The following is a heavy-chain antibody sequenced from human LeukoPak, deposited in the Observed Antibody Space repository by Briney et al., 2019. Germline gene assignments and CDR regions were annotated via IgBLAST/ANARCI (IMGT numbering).Heavy chain of an antibody. D-gene: IGHD6-19*01. CDR3: SSIAVVFGY. CDR1: GGTFSSYA. Sequence: ASVKVSCKASGGTFSSYAISWVRQAPRQRLEWRGRIIAILGIANYAQKFQCRVTITAENSTRTAYLVLRSLRSEDAAVTYGSSIAVVFGYWGQGTLVTVSS. V-gene: IGHV1-69*04. J-gene: IGHJ4*02. CDR2: IIAILGIA.